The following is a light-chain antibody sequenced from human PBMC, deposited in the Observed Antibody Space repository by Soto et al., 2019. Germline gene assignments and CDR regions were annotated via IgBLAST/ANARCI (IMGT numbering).Light chain of an antibody. J-gene: IGKJ1*01. Sequence: EIVLTQSPATLSLSPGERATLSCRASQSVSNSLAWYQQKSGQAPRLLIYDASNRATGIPARFSGSGSGTDFTLTISSLEPEDFAVYYCQQRNTWPPWTFGQGTKVEIK. V-gene: IGKV3-11*01. CDR1: QSVSNS. CDR2: DAS. CDR3: QQRNTWPPWT.